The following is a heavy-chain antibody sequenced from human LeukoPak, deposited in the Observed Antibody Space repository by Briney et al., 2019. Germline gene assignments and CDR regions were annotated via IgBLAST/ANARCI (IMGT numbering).Heavy chain of an antibody. CDR2: VYINGVT. D-gene: IGHD3-22*01. V-gene: IGHV4-61*02. CDR3: ARMSASSGF. CDR1: GDSITTGSYY. J-gene: IGHJ4*02. Sequence: SQTLSLTCTVSGDSITTGSYYWSWVRQPAGKGLEWIGRVYINGVTHYDPSLKSRVTISLDTSKNQFSLRPISVTAADTAVYYCARMSASSGFWGQGTQVIVSS.